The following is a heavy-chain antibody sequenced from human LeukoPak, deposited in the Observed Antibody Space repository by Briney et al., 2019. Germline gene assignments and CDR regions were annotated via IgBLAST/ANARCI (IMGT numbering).Heavy chain of an antibody. CDR2: IKQDESER. CDR3: ARVIHRLNRAMDY. Sequence: GGSLRLSCTASGFTFGDSSMSWVRQAPGKGLEWVTNIKQDESERYYVDSVKGRFTISRDNAKNSLYLQMNSLRAEDTAVYYCARVIHRLNRAMDYWGQGTLVTVSS. CDR1: GFTFGDSS. V-gene: IGHV3-7*05. D-gene: IGHD5-18*01. J-gene: IGHJ4*02.